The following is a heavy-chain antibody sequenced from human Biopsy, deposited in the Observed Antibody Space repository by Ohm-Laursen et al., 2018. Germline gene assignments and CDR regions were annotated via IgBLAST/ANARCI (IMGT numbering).Heavy chain of an antibody. D-gene: IGHD3-10*01. CDR2: ISASSSYI. CDR1: GVTLSGYG. J-gene: IGHJ5*01. CDR3: ATELLPPGVGGPWLDS. V-gene: IGHV3-21*06. Sequence: SLRLSCAAFGVTLSGYGMNWVRQAPGKGLEWVSSISASSSYIYYADSVKGRFTVSRDNTKNTLYLQMNSLRAADTAIYFCATELLPPGVGGPWLDSWGQGTTVTVSS.